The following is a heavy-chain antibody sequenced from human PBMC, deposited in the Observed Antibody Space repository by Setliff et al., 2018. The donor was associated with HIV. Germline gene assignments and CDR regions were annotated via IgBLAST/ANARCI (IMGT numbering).Heavy chain of an antibody. CDR2: ISYSGST. J-gene: IGHJ4*02. CDR1: GGSISSSNYY. CDR3: ARGLSSPFATGL. D-gene: IGHD6-13*01. Sequence: PSETLSLTCTVSGGSISSSNYYWGWIRQPPGKGREWIGSISYSGSTNHNPSLKSRVTISIDTSKNQFSLKLTSVTSADTAVYFCARGLSSPFATGLWGQGTLVTVSS. V-gene: IGHV4-39*07.